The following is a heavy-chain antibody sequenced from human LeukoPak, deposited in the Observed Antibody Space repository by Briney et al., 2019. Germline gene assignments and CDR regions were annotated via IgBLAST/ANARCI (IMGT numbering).Heavy chain of an antibody. D-gene: IGHD1-26*01. CDR1: GGSFSDYY. CDR2: INHRGNT. CDR3: ARRLSSGSRVLDS. Sequence: PSETLSLTCAVYGGSFSDYYWTWVRQPPGRGLEWIGEINHRGNTNYNSSLKSRVLISVDTSKNQFSLNLGSVTAADTAIYYCARRLSSGSRVLDSWGQGTLVTVSS. V-gene: IGHV4-34*01. J-gene: IGHJ4*02.